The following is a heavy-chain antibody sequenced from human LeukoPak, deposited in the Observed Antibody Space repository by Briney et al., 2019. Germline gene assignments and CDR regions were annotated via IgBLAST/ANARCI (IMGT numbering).Heavy chain of an antibody. J-gene: IGHJ4*02. CDR3: ARDRNKSGSYFFDY. CDR2: INSDGSST. V-gene: IGHV3-74*01. CDR1: GFTFSSYW. Sequence: GGSLRLSCAASGFTFSSYWMHWVRQAPGKGLVWVSRINSDGSSTSYADSVKGRFTISRDNAKNSMYLQMNSLRAEDTAVYYCARDRNKSGSYFFDYWGQGTLVTVSS. D-gene: IGHD1-26*01.